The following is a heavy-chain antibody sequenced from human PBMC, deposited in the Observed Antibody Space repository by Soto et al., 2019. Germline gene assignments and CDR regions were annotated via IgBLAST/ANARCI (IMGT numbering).Heavy chain of an antibody. CDR3: ARSRGYGYGMDV. CDR1: GFTFSSYD. Sequence: EVQLVESGGGLVQPGGSLSLSCAASGFTFSSYDMHWVRQATGKGLEWVSAIGTAGDTYYPGSVKGRFTISRENAKNSLYLQMNSLRAGDTAVYYCARSRGYGYGMDVWGQGTTVTVSS. J-gene: IGHJ6*02. D-gene: IGHD5-12*01. CDR2: IGTAGDT. V-gene: IGHV3-13*01.